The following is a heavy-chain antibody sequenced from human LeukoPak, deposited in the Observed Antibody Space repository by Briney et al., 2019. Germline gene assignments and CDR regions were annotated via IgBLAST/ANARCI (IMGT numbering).Heavy chain of an antibody. CDR1: GFTFSSYS. V-gene: IGHV3-21*04. CDR3: ARGLHHFDL. Sequence: PGGSLRLSCAASGFTFSSYSMNWVRQAPGKGLEWVSSISSSSSYIYYADSVKGRFTISRHNSKNTLYLQMNSLRGEDTAVYYCARGLHHFDLWGQGTLVTVSS. CDR2: ISSSSSYI. J-gene: IGHJ4*02.